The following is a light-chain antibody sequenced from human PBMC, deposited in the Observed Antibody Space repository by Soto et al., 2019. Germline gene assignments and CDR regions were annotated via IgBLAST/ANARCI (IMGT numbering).Light chain of an antibody. CDR2: GAS. J-gene: IGKJ3*01. V-gene: IGKV3-15*01. CDR1: QRVSSN. CDR3: QQYNNWPPPFT. Sequence: EIVMTQSPASLSVSPGERGTLSCRASQRVSSNLAWYQQKPGQAPRLLIYGASTRATGIPARFSGSGSGTEFTLTISSLQSEDFAVYYCQQYNNWPPPFTFGPGTKVDIK.